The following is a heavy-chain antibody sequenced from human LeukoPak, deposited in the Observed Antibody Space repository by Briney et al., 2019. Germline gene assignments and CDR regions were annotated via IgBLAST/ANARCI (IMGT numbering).Heavy chain of an antibody. J-gene: IGHJ6*03. CDR2: ISYTGNT. CDR1: GGSISSFY. Sequence: SETLSLTCTVSGGSISSFYWSWIRQSPGKGLEWIGYISYTGNTNYNPSLKSRVTISVDTSKNQFSLKLSSVTAADTAVYYCASVGGALDYYYMDVWGKGTTVTVSS. CDR3: ASVGGALDYYYMDV. D-gene: IGHD3-16*01. V-gene: IGHV4-59*08.